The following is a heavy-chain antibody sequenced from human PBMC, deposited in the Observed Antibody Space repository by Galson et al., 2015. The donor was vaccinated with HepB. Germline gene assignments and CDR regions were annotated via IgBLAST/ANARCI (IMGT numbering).Heavy chain of an antibody. D-gene: IGHD2-2*01. CDR2: ISARSDKT. CDR1: GFTFSRYG. CDR3: ASDVRGGCSVISCNF. V-gene: IGHV3-48*01. J-gene: IGHJ4*02. Sequence: SLRLSCAASGFTFSRYGMRWVRQAPGKGLEWVSYISARSDKTIFADSVKGRFVISRDNARNTLYLHLNSLRVDDTAIYYCASDVRGGCSVISCNFWGQGVLVTVAS.